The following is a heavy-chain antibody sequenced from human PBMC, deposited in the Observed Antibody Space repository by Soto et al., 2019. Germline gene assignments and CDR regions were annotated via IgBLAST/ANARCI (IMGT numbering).Heavy chain of an antibody. CDR3: ALDSGSYSGFDY. Sequence: ASVKVSCKASGYTFTKFHIHWVRQAPGQGLEWMGMIDPSGGVTRDAQRLQGRITMTRDTSTSRAYMELRSLRSDDTAVYYCALDSGSYSGFDYWGQGTLVTVSS. D-gene: IGHD1-26*01. CDR1: GYTFTKFH. V-gene: IGHV1-46*01. CDR2: IDPSGGVT. J-gene: IGHJ4*02.